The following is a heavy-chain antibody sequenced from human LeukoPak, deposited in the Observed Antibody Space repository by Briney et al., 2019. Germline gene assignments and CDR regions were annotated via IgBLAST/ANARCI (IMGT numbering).Heavy chain of an antibody. CDR3: ARDRNYCSSDRCYDVFDI. V-gene: IGHV3-7*01. J-gene: IGHJ3*02. Sequence: PGGSLRLSCVASGFSIGPFWMTWVRQAPGKGLEWVANISGDASRLYYVDSVKGRFTISRDNAKNSLYLQMSNLRAEDTSVYYCARDRNYCSSDRCYDVFDIWGQGTMVTVSS. CDR2: ISGDASRL. CDR1: GFSIGPFW. D-gene: IGHD6-19*01.